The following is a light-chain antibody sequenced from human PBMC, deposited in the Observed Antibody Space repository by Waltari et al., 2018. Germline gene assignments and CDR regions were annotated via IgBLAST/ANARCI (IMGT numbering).Light chain of an antibody. J-gene: IGKJ5*01. CDR1: QDIYNY. V-gene: IGKV1-33*01. Sequence: DIQMTQSPSSLSASVGDRIPITCQASQDIYNYLNWYQQKPGKAPKLLIYDASNLETGAPSRFSGSGSGTDFTFTISSLQTEDIATYYCQQYDNPPITFGQGTRLEIK. CDR2: DAS. CDR3: QQYDNPPIT.